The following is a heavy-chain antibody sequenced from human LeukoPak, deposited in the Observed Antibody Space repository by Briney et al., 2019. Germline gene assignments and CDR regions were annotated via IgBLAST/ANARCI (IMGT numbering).Heavy chain of an antibody. D-gene: IGHD3-22*01. J-gene: IGHJ4*02. CDR1: GFTFSSYE. CDR2: ISSSGSTI. V-gene: IGHV3-48*03. CDR3: ARGPFETYYYDRSARFDY. Sequence: PGGSLRLSCAASGFTFSSYEMNWVRQAPGKGLEWVSYISSSGSTIYYADSVKGRFTISRDNAKNSLYLQMNSLRAEDTAVYYCARGPFETYYYDRSARFDYWGQGTLVTVSS.